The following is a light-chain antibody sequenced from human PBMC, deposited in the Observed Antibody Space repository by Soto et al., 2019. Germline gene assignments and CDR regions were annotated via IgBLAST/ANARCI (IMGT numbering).Light chain of an antibody. V-gene: IGKV3-20*01. CDR1: QSVSSY. J-gene: IGKJ3*01. CDR3: QQYGSSLFT. CDR2: DAY. Sequence: EIVLTQSPATLSLSPGERATLSCRASQSVSSYLAWYQQKPGQAHRLXIYDAYNRATGIPARFSGSGSGTDFTLTISRLEPEDFAVYYCQQYGSSLFTFGPGTKVDIK.